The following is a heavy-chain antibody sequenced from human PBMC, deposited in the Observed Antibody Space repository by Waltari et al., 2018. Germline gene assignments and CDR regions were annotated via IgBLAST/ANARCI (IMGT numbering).Heavy chain of an antibody. J-gene: IGHJ3*01. CDR2: INWVGSTV. CDR3: ARNQDLYGSGSINPGAYDA. D-gene: IGHD3-10*01. CDR1: GFQFFDFA. Sequence: DVQLVESGGGVVRRGESLRVSCAVSGFQFFDFAMAWVRQVPGKVSEVGAAINWVGSTVGYPDSVKGRFIISRDDAKDSMYLQMHSLRAEDTALYYCARNQDLYGSGSINPGAYDAWGQGTMVTVSS. V-gene: IGHV3-20*04.